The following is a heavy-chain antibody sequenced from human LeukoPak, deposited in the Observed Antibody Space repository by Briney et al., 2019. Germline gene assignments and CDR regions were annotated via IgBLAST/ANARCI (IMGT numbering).Heavy chain of an antibody. CDR2: IIPILGIA. CDR3: ARETDFWSGHYYFDY. Sequence: SVKVSCKASGGTFISYTISWVRQAPGQGLEWMERIIPILGIANYAQKLQGRVTITADKSTSTAYMELSSLRSEDTAVYYCARETDFWSGHYYFDYWGQGTLVTVSS. D-gene: IGHD3-3*01. V-gene: IGHV1-69*04. CDR1: GGTFISYT. J-gene: IGHJ4*02.